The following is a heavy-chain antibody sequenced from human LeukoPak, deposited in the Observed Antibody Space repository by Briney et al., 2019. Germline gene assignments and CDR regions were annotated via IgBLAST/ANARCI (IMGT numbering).Heavy chain of an antibody. CDR1: RYIFTSYY. CDR2: INPNNGGT. Sequence: VASVKVSCKASRYIFTSYYIHWVRQAPGQGLEWMGWINPNNGGTKYAQKFQGRVTMTSDTSISTAYMELSRLRSDDTAMYYCVRDRGRSWFADYWGQGTLVTVSS. D-gene: IGHD6-13*01. CDR3: VRDRGRSWFADY. J-gene: IGHJ4*02. V-gene: IGHV1-2*02.